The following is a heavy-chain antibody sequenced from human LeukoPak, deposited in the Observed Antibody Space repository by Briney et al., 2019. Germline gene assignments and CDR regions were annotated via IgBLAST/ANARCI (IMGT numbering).Heavy chain of an antibody. CDR3: ARDGDSGSYYGACY. Sequence: ASVKVSCKASGYTFTGYYMHWVRQAPGQGLEWMGGIIPIFGTANYAQKFQGRVTITADESTSTAYMELSSLRSEDTAVYYCARDGDSGSYYGACYWGQGTLVTVSS. CDR2: IIPIFGTA. D-gene: IGHD1-26*01. J-gene: IGHJ4*02. V-gene: IGHV1-69*13. CDR1: GYTFTGYY.